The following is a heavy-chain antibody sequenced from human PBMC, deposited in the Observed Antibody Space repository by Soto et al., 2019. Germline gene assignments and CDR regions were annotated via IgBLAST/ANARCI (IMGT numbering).Heavy chain of an antibody. CDR3: ARGASSGFYPDY. CDR2: IFHTGNT. V-gene: IGHV4-31*03. Sequence: SETLSLTCTVSGGSITNGGYYWSWIRQHPGKGLEWIGYIFHTGNTYYNPSLKSRVSISVDTSKNQFSLKLTSVTAADTAVYYSARGASSGFYPDYWGPGILVTVS. J-gene: IGHJ4*02. CDR1: GGSITNGGYY. D-gene: IGHD3-22*01.